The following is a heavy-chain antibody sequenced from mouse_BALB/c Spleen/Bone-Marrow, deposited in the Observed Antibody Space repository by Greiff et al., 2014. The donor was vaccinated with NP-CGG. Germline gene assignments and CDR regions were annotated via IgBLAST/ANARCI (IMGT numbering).Heavy chain of an antibody. Sequence: QVQLQQPGAELAKPGASVKMSCKASGYTFTSYWMHWVKQRPGQGLEWIGYINPSTGYTEYNQKFKDKATLTADKSSSTAYMQRSSRTSEDSAVYYCARWGDDGTFDYWGQGTTLTVSS. D-gene: IGHD2-12*01. CDR2: INPSTGYT. CDR1: GYTFTSYW. V-gene: IGHV1-7*01. J-gene: IGHJ2*01. CDR3: ARWGDDGTFDY.